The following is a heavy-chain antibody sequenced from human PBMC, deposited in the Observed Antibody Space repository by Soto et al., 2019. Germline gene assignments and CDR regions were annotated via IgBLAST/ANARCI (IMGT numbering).Heavy chain of an antibody. CDR2: ISGSGGST. D-gene: IGHD3-9*01. CDR1: GFTFSIYS. V-gene: IGHV3-23*01. Sequence: LGGSLRLSCAASGFTFSIYSMNWVRQAPGKGLEWVSLISGSGGSTHYADSVEGRFTISRDNSKNTLYLEMDSLRAEDTAVYYCAKVVKYDVLTGYYKGPDYYGMDVWGQGTTVTVSS. CDR3: AKVVKYDVLTGYYKGPDYYGMDV. J-gene: IGHJ6*02.